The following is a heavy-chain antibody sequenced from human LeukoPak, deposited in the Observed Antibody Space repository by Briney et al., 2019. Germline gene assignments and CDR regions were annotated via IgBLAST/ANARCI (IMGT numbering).Heavy chain of an antibody. V-gene: IGHV4-61*02. CDR1: GGSISSGSYY. D-gene: IGHD1-20*01. CDR2: IYTSGST. J-gene: IGHJ6*02. Sequence: SQTLSLTCTVSGGSISSGSYYWSWIRQPAGKGLEWIGRIYTSGSTNYNPSLKSRVTISVDTSKNQFSLKLSSVTAADTAVYYCARDRPASNWNYYYYYGMDVWGQGTTVTVSS. CDR3: ARDRPASNWNYYYYYGMDV.